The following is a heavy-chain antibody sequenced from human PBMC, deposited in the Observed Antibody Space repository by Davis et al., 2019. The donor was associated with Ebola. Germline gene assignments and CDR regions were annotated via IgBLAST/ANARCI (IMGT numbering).Heavy chain of an antibody. Sequence: SGPTLVKPTQTLTLTCTFSGFSLSTSGMCVSWIRQPPGKALEWLALIDWDDDKYYSTSLKTRLTISKDTSKNQVVLTMTNMDPVDTATYYCARIKYYYGSGREFDYWGQGTLVTVSS. D-gene: IGHD3-10*01. CDR2: IDWDDDK. V-gene: IGHV2-70*01. J-gene: IGHJ4*02. CDR1: GFSLSTSGMC. CDR3: ARIKYYYGSGREFDY.